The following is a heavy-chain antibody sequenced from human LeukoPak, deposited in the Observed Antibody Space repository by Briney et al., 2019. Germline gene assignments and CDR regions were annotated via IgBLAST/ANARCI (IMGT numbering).Heavy chain of an antibody. CDR1: GFDFSVYS. D-gene: IGHD3-3*01. CDR2: ITSDRNTI. V-gene: IGHV3-48*01. Sequence: GGSLRLSCAASGFDFSVYSMNWVRQAPGKGLEWISYITSDRNTIYYADSVRGRFTISRDNAKKSVYLVLSNLRADDTAMYYCARSTEWFADYWGQGTLVTVSS. CDR3: ARSTEWFADY. J-gene: IGHJ4*02.